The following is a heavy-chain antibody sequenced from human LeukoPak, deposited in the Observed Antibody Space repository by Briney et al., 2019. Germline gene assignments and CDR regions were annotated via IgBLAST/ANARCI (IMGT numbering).Heavy chain of an antibody. Sequence: GGSLRLSCAASGFIFADHGMTWVRQVPGKGLEWVSGINWNGGSTGYVDSVKGRFTISRDNAKNVLFLEMNNLRAEDTAFYYCARGEWDLRDWGQGTLVTVSS. CDR1: GFIFADHG. CDR2: INWNGGST. D-gene: IGHD1-26*01. CDR3: ARGEWDLRD. J-gene: IGHJ4*02. V-gene: IGHV3-20*04.